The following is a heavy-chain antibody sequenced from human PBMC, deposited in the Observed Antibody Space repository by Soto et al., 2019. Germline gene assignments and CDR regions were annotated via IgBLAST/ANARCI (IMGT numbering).Heavy chain of an antibody. CDR3: ARLYPFPMTTETTSQYYFDY. CDR1: GGSFNGYY. J-gene: IGHJ4*02. V-gene: IGHV4-34*01. D-gene: IGHD4-17*01. Sequence: PSETLSLTCAVYGGSFNGYYWNWIRQPPGKGLEWIGEINHNGSTNYNPSLKSRVTISVDTSKNQFSLKLSSVTAADTAVYYCARLYPFPMTTETTSQYYFDYWGQGTLVTVSS. CDR2: INHNGST.